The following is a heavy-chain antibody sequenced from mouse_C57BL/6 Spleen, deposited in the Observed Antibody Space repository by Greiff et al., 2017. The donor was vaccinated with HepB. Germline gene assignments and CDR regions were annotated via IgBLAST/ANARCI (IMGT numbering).Heavy chain of an antibody. Sequence: EVKLVESGGGLVKPGGSLKLSCAASGFTFSSYAMSWVRQTPEKRLEWVATISDGGSYTYYPDNVKGRFTISRDNAKNNLYLQMSHLKSEDTAMYYCARDRRYGSSLDYWGQGTTLTVSS. CDR1: GFTFSSYA. CDR3: ARDRRYGSSLDY. CDR2: ISDGGSYT. J-gene: IGHJ2*01. V-gene: IGHV5-4*01. D-gene: IGHD1-1*01.